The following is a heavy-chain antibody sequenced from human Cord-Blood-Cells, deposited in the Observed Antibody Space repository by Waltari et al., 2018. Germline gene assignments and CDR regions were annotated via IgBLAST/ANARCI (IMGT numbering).Heavy chain of an antibody. V-gene: IGHV1-69*09. CDR3: AGGTEGATAFDI. J-gene: IGHJ3*02. Sequence: QVQLVQSGAEVKKPGSSVKVSCKASGGTFSSYAISWVRQAPGQGLEWMGRIIPILGIANYAQKFQGRVTITADKSTSTAYMELSSLRSEDTAVYYCAGGTEGATAFDIWGQGTMVTVSS. D-gene: IGHD1-26*01. CDR1: GGTFSSYA. CDR2: IIPILGIA.